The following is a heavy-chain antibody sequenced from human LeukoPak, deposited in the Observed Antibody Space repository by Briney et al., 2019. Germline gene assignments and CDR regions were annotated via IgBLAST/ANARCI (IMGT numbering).Heavy chain of an antibody. CDR2: ISSSSYI. V-gene: IGHV3-21*01. Sequence: PGGSLRLSCAASGFTFSSYSMNWVRQAPGKGLEWVSSISSSSYIYYADSVKGRFTISRDNAKNSLYLQMNSLRAEDTAVYYCARSGSGDYDILTGYYGYYYYYYMDVWGKGTTVTVSS. D-gene: IGHD3-9*01. J-gene: IGHJ6*03. CDR1: GFTFSSYS. CDR3: ARSGSGDYDILTGYYGYYYYYYMDV.